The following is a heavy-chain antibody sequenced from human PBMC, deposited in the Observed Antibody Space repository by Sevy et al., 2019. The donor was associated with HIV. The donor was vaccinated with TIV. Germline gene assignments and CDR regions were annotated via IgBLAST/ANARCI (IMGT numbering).Heavy chain of an antibody. V-gene: IGHV4-34*01. J-gene: IGHJ4*02. Sequence: SETLSLTCGVSAGSFSGYYRTWIRQPPGRGLEWIGEVNHSGRTNYNWSLKSRVTISLDTSKNQFSLKLTSVTAADTVIYYCARGRFDDSVWGSYRYFDSWGQGTLVTVSS. CDR3: ARGRFDDSVWGSYRYFDS. CDR1: AGSFSGYY. D-gene: IGHD3-16*02. CDR2: VNHSGRT.